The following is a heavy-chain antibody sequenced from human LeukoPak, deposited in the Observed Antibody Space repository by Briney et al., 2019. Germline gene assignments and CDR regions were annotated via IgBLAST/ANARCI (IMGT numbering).Heavy chain of an antibody. CDR3: ARDVVAATQTFSYGMDV. CDR2: VWYDGSNK. Sequence: GGSLRLSCAASGFTFSSFGIHWVRQAPGKGLEWVAIVWYDGSNKYYADSVKGRFTISRDNSKNTLYLQMNSLRAEDKAVYYCARDVVAATQTFSYGMDVWGQGTTVTVSS. J-gene: IGHJ6*02. V-gene: IGHV3-33*01. D-gene: IGHD2-15*01. CDR1: GFTFSSFG.